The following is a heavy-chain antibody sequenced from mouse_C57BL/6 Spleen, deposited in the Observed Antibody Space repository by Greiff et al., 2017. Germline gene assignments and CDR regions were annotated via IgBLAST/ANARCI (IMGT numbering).Heavy chain of an antibody. CDR2: IYPGSGNT. V-gene: IGHV1-76*01. CDR1: GYTFTDYY. J-gene: IGHJ3*01. Sequence: VQLQQSGAELVRPGASVKLSCKASGYTFTDYYINWVKQRPGQGLEWIARIYPGSGNTYYNEKFKGKATLTAEKSSSTAYMQLSSLTSEDSAVYFCARTYYYGSSSAWFAYWGQGTLVTVSA. CDR3: ARTYYYGSSSAWFAY. D-gene: IGHD1-1*01.